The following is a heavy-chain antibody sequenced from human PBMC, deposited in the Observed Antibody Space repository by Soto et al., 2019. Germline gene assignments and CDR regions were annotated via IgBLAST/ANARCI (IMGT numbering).Heavy chain of an antibody. Sequence: GGSLRLSCAASGFTFSSYAMSWVRQAPGKGLEWVSAISGSGGSTYYADSVKGRFTISRDNSKKPLYLQMNSLRAEDTAVYYCAKAPLESGSYLDYWGQGTLVTVSS. V-gene: IGHV3-23*01. CDR1: GFTFSSYA. J-gene: IGHJ4*02. D-gene: IGHD1-26*01. CDR3: AKAPLESGSYLDY. CDR2: ISGSGGST.